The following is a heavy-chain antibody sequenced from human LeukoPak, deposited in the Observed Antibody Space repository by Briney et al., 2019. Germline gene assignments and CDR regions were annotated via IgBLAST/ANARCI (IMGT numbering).Heavy chain of an antibody. CDR2: ISWNSGSI. J-gene: IGHJ6*03. Sequence: PGRSLRLSCAASGFTFDDYAMHWVRQAPGKGLEWVSGISWNSGSIGYADSVKGRFTISRDNAKNSLYLQMNSLRAEDTAVYYCARLEGRVLLWFGELSGYYYMDVWGKGTTVTVSS. CDR3: ARLEGRVLLWFGELSGYYYMDV. V-gene: IGHV3-9*01. D-gene: IGHD3-10*01. CDR1: GFTFDDYA.